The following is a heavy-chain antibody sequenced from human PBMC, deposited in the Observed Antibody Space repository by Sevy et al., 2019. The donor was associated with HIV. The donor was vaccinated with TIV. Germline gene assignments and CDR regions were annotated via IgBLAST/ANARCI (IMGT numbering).Heavy chain of an antibody. CDR3: TYYVHH. V-gene: IGHV3-48*03. J-gene: IGHJ4*02. CDR1: GFTFNVYE. Sequence: GGSLRLSCAASGFTFNVYEMNWVRQAPGKGLEWVSYISSAFSKSYADSVKGRFTISRGNTKNSLYLQMNSLRAEDTSVYYCTYYVHHWGQGTLVTVSS. CDR2: ISSAFSK.